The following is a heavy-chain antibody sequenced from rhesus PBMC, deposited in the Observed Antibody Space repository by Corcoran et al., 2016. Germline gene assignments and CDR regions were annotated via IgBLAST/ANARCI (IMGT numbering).Heavy chain of an antibody. V-gene: IGHV4-173*01. CDR3: VGLMVAGPVEY. CDR2: IFGDDRST. J-gene: IGHJ4*01. CDR1: GGSIRSNS. D-gene: IGHD6-37*01. Sequence: LQLQESGPGLVTPSETLSLTCAVSGGSIRSNSWTWIPQPPGKGLEWIGRIFGDDRSTDYNPSLRSRVTISTDTSKTQFSLKVDSVTAADTAVYYCVGLMVAGPVEYWGQGVLVTVSS.